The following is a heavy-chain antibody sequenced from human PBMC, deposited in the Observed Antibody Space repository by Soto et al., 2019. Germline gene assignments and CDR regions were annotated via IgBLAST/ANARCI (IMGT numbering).Heavy chain of an antibody. V-gene: IGHV4-59*01. Sequence: SETLSLTCTVSGGSISSYYWSWIRQPPGKGLEWIGYIYYSGSTNYNPSLKSRVTISVDTSKNQFSLKLSSVTAADTAVYYCARGGCSSTSCYVHYYYYYYMDVWGKGTTVTVSS. CDR2: IYYSGST. CDR1: GGSISSYY. J-gene: IGHJ6*03. D-gene: IGHD2-2*01. CDR3: ARGGCSSTSCYVHYYYYYYMDV.